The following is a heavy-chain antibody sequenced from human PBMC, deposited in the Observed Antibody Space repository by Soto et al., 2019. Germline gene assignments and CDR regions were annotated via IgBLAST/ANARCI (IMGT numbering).Heavy chain of an antibody. D-gene: IGHD3-22*01. CDR3: ARDPYDSSGYGHY. V-gene: IGHV3-30-3*01. Sequence: SLRLSCAASGFTFSSYAMHWVRQAPGKGLEWVAVISYDGSNKYYADSVKGRFTISRDNSKNTLYLQMNSLRAEDTAVYYCARDPYDSSGYGHYWGQGTLVTSPQ. CDR2: ISYDGSNK. CDR1: GFTFSSYA. J-gene: IGHJ4*02.